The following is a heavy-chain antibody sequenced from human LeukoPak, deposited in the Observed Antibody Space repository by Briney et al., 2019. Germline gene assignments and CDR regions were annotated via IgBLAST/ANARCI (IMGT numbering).Heavy chain of an antibody. CDR3: ARDRDCSSRSCFIPVMDV. V-gene: IGHV3-7*01. Sequence: GGSLRLSCAASGITFSSYWMSWVRQAPGKGLEWVANIKQDGSEKYYVDSVKGRFTISRDNAKNSLYLQMNSLRAEDTAMYYCARDRDCSSRSCFIPVMDVWGKGTTVTVSS. J-gene: IGHJ6*03. D-gene: IGHD2-2*01. CDR1: GITFSSYW. CDR2: IKQDGSEK.